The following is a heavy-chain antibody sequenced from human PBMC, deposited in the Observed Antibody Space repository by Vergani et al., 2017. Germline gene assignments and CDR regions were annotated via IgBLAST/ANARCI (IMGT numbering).Heavy chain of an antibody. CDR3: ARGDVPRCCIVGAPDF. CDR1: GFNVGHYW. J-gene: IGHJ4*02. D-gene: IGHD1-26*01. Sequence: EVQLVESGGDFVQPGGSLTLSCAASGFNVGHYWMSWVRQAPGKGLEWVANIKEDGTEKYYLDSVKGRFTISRDIAENSIYLEMNSLRVEDTAVYYCARGDVPRCCIVGAPDFWGQGTQVTVSS. V-gene: IGHV3-7*01. CDR2: IKEDGTEK.